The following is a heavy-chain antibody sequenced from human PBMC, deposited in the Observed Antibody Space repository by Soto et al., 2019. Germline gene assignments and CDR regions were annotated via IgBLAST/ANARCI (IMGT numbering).Heavy chain of an antibody. V-gene: IGHV4-34*01. CDR2: INHSGST. Sequence: QVQLQQWGAGLLKPSETLSLTCAVYGGSFSGYYWSWIRQPPGKGLEWIGEINHSGSTNYNPSLKSRVTISVDTSKNQFSLKLSSVTAAATAVYYCARGERGGYYYGSGRRFDPWGQGTLVTVSS. J-gene: IGHJ5*02. D-gene: IGHD3-10*01. CDR3: ARGERGGYYYGSGRRFDP. CDR1: GGSFSGYY.